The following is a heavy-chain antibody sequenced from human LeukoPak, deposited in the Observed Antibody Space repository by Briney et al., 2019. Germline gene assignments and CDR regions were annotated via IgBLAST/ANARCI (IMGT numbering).Heavy chain of an antibody. D-gene: IGHD2-21*01. CDR1: GNSFTTYW. CDR3: ASCLTGGSLFPDL. Sequence: GESLKISCKGSGNSFTTYWIGWVRQMPGKGLEWMGRIDPSDSYTNYSPSFQGHVTISADKSTSTAYLQWISLRASDTAMYYCASCLTGGSLFPDLWGRGTLVTVSS. J-gene: IGHJ2*01. CDR2: IDPSDSYT. V-gene: IGHV5-10-1*01.